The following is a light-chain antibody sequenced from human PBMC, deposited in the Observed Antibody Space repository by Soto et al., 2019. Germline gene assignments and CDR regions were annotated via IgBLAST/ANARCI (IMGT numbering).Light chain of an antibody. CDR1: TSNIGAGYD. J-gene: IGLJ3*02. Sequence: QSVLTQPPSVSGAPGQRVTISCTGSTSNIGAGYDVHWYQQLPGTAPKLVIYANSTRPSGVPDRFSGSKSGTSAALAITGRQSEDEADDYCLSYYRSLLWVFGGGTKVTVL. CDR2: ANS. CDR3: LSYYRSLLWV. V-gene: IGLV1-40*01.